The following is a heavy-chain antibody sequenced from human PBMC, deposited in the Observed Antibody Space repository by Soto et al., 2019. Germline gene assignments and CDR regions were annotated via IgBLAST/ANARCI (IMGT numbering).Heavy chain of an antibody. CDR2: ISAYNGNT. Sequence: QVQLVQSGAEVKKPGASVKVSCKASGYTFTSYGISWVRQAPGQGLEWMGWISAYNGNTNYAQKLQGRVTMTTDTPTSTANREGRSLRSDDTGVYSWARRGRNSHYSNYGMAVGGQGPPVTLPS. CDR1: GYTFTSYG. V-gene: IGHV1-18*04. CDR3: ARRGRNSHYSNYGMAV. J-gene: IGHJ6*02. D-gene: IGHD3-16*01.